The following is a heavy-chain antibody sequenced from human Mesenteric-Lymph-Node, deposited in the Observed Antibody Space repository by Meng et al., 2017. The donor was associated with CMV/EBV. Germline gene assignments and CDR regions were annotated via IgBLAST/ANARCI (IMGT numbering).Heavy chain of an antibody. V-gene: IGHV1-46*01. J-gene: IGHJ4*02. Sequence: ASVKVSCKASGYTFTSYYMHWVRQAPGQGLEWMGIINPSGGSTSYAQKFQGRVTMTRDTSTSTVYMELSSLRSEDTAVDYCARATDKAGSKLVLSSWGFDYWGQGTLVTVSS. CDR3: ARATDKAGSKLVLSSWGFDY. CDR2: INPSGGST. D-gene: IGHD6-6*01. CDR1: GYTFTSYY.